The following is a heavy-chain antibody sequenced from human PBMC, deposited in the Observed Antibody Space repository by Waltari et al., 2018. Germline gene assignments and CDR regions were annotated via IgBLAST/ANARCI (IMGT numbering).Heavy chain of an antibody. D-gene: IGHD6-13*01. J-gene: IGHJ4*02. V-gene: IGHV1-46*01. CDR1: GYTFTSYY. CDR3: ARDRSSRPLDD. CDR2: INPSGGST. Sequence: GAEVKKPGASVKVSCKASGYTFTSYYMHWVRQAPGQGLEWMGIINPSGGSTSYAQKFQGRVTMTRDTSTSTVYMELSSLRYEDTAVYYCARDRSSRPLDDWGQGTLVTVSS.